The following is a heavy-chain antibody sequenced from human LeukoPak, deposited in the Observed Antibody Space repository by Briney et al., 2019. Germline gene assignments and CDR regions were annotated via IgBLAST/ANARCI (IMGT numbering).Heavy chain of an antibody. D-gene: IGHD4-23*01. CDR2: IIPIFGTA. CDR1: GGTFSSYA. V-gene: IGHV1-69*06. Sequence: SVKVSCKASGGTFSSYAISWVRQAPGQGLEWMGGIIPIFGTANYAQKFQGRVTITAGKSTSTAYMELSSLRSEDTAVYYCARGGNRSMDPDDAFDIWGQGTMVTVSS. CDR3: ARGGNRSMDPDDAFDI. J-gene: IGHJ3*02.